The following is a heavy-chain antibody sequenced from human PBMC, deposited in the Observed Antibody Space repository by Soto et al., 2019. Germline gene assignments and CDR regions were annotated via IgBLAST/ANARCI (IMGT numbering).Heavy chain of an antibody. CDR3: VRSPQPMIVVVITSRYGMDV. J-gene: IGHJ6*02. V-gene: IGHV3-48*03. CDR1: GFTFSSYE. Sequence: GGSLRLSCAASGFTFSSYEMNWVRQAPGKGLEWVSYISSSGSNIYYADSVKGRFTISRDNAKNSLYLQMNSLRAGDTALYYCVRSPQPMIVVVITSRYGMDVWGQGTTVTVSS. CDR2: ISSSGSNI. D-gene: IGHD3-22*01.